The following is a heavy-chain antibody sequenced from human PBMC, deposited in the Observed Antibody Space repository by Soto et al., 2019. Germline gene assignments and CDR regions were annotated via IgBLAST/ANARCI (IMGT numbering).Heavy chain of an antibody. V-gene: IGHV3-23*01. CDR2: LSGGGSTT. J-gene: IGHJ4*02. Sequence: EVQLLESGGGFVQPGESLRLSCAASGFTFSLSAMSWVRQAPGRGLDWVSSLSGGGSTTDYADSVKGRFTISRDNSKKTVHLQMKSLRAEDTAVYYCAKGPEYDILTGCDYGGQGALVTVSS. CDR3: AKGPEYDILTGCDY. CDR1: GFTFSLSA. D-gene: IGHD3-9*01.